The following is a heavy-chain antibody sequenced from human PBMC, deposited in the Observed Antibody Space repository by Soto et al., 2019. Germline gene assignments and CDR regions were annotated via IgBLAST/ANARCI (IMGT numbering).Heavy chain of an antibody. CDR2: IIPVFDTP. CDR1: GGLFSSYA. J-gene: IGHJ4*02. D-gene: IGHD3-10*01. V-gene: IGHV1-69*13. Sequence: SVKVSCKDSGGLFSSYAISWVRQAPGQGLEWMGGIIPVFDTPYYAQKFQGRVTITADESTNTAYLELSSLRSDDTAMYYCARGDSPYVWFDEFWGQGSRVTVSS. CDR3: ARGDSPYVWFDEF.